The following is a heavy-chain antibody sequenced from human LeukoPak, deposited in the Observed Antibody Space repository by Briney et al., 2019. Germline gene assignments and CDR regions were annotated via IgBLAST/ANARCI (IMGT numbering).Heavy chain of an antibody. J-gene: IGHJ4*02. V-gene: IGHV1-69*13. CDR3: ARDNGRIAAAGWRYLAPDY. CDR2: IIPIFGTA. D-gene: IGHD6-13*01. Sequence: ASVKVSCKASGGTFSSYAISWVRQAPGQGLEWMGGIIPIFGTATYAQKFQGRVTITADESTSTAYMELSSLRSEDTAVYYCARDNGRIAAAGWRYLAPDYWGQGTLVTVSS. CDR1: GGTFSSYA.